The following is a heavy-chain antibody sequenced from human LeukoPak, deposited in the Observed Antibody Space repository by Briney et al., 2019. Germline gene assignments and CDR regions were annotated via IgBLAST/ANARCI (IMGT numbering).Heavy chain of an antibody. J-gene: IGHJ4*02. Sequence: SETLSLTCTVSGGSISSYYWSWIRQPPGKGLEWIGYIYYSGSTNYNPSLKSRVTISVDTSKNQFSLKLSSVTAADTAVYYCARDQGLHYYGSAYDYWGQGTLVTVSS. V-gene: IGHV4-59*01. CDR3: ARDQGLHYYGSAYDY. CDR1: GGSISSYY. D-gene: IGHD3-10*01. CDR2: IYYSGST.